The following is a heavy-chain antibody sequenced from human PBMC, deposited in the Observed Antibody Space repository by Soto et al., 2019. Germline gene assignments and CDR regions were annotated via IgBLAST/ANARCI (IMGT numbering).Heavy chain of an antibody. CDR2: IWYDGSNK. CDR3: ARDRLKFDYGGPYFDY. CDR1: GFTFSSYG. D-gene: IGHD4-17*01. Sequence: GGSLRLSCAASGFTFSSYGMHWVRQAPGKGLEWVAVIWYDGSNKYYADSVKGRFTISRDNSKNTLYLQMNSLRAEDTAVYYCARDRLKFDYGGPYFDYWGQGTLVTVSS. J-gene: IGHJ4*02. V-gene: IGHV3-33*01.